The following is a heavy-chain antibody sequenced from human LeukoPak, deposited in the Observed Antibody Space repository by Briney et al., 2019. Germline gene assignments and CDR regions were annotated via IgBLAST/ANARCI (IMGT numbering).Heavy chain of an antibody. D-gene: IGHD3-3*01. CDR2: IYYSGST. CDR1: GCSISSSSYY. J-gene: IGHJ4*02. Sequence: SETLSLTCTVSGCSISSSSYYWGWIRQPPGKGLEWIGSIYYSGSTYYNPSLKSRVTISVDTSKNQFSLKLSSVTAADTAVYYCVSLLEWLLALDYWGRGTLVTVSS. V-gene: IGHV4-39*01. CDR3: VSLLEWLLALDY.